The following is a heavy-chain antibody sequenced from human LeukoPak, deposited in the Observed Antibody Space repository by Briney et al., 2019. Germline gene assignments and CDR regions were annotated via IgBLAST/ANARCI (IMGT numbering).Heavy chain of an antibody. J-gene: IGHJ5*02. CDR2: INIGGTNT. CDR3: ATDGAGFDT. Sequence: PGGSLRLSCAASGFTFNDYYMSWVRQAPGKGVEWLSYINIGGTNTHYADSVKGQFTISRDNAKKSLYLEMNNLRAEDTAVYYCATDGAGFDTWGQGGLVTVSS. CDR1: GFTFNDYY. V-gene: IGHV3-11*01.